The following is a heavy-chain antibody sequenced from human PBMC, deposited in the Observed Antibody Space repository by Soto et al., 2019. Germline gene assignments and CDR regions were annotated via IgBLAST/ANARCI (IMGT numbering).Heavy chain of an antibody. CDR2: IHYSGDS. CDR3: ARDVNDSSGSQGFDY. CDR1: GDSVSSNNYY. Sequence: SETLSLTCTVIGDSVSSNNYYWSWIRQRPGKGLEWIGYIHYSGDSYDNPSLTSRITMSMDVSKNQFSLNLRSVTAADTAIYYCARDVNDSSGSQGFDYWGQGTLVTVS. V-gene: IGHV4-31*03. D-gene: IGHD3-22*01. J-gene: IGHJ4*02.